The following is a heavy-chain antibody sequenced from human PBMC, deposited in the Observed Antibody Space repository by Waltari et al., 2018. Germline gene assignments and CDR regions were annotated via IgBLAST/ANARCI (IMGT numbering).Heavy chain of an antibody. V-gene: IGHV3-21*02. CDR3: ARGGHFDWLPIDS. CDR2: ISRSGNYI. Sequence: DVQLVESGGGLVKSGWSLRLSCASSGVTLSPFNINWVRQPPGKGLEWVSTISRSGNYIYYADSVKGRFTISRDNAKNSLFLHMNSLRGDDTAVYYCARGGHFDWLPIDSWGQGTLVTVSS. J-gene: IGHJ4*02. D-gene: IGHD3-9*01. CDR1: GVTLSPFN.